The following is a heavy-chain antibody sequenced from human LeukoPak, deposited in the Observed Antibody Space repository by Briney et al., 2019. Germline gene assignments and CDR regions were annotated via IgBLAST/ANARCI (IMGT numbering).Heavy chain of an antibody. V-gene: IGHV4-59*01. D-gene: IGHD3-9*01. CDR1: AGSISSYY. J-gene: IGHJ4*02. Sequence: KPSETLSLTCTVSAGSISSYYWSWIRQPPGKGLEWIGYIYYSGSTNYNPSLKSRVTISVDTSKNQFSLKLSSVTAADTAVYYCARVRRYFDWLIDYWGQGTLVTVSS. CDR2: IYYSGST. CDR3: ARVRRYFDWLIDY.